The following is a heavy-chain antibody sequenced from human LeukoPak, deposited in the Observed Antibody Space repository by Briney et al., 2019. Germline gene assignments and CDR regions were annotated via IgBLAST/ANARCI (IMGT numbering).Heavy chain of an antibody. CDR1: GFTFSSYW. CDR3: AREKSSIAARRYYYYYYMDV. CDR2: IKQGGSEK. Sequence: PGGSLRLSCAASGFTFSSYWMSWVRQAPGKGLEWVANIKQGGSEKYYVDSVKGRFTISRDNAKNSLYLQMNSLRAEDTAVYYCAREKSSIAARRYYYYYYMDVWGKGTTVTVSS. D-gene: IGHD6-6*01. V-gene: IGHV3-7*01. J-gene: IGHJ6*03.